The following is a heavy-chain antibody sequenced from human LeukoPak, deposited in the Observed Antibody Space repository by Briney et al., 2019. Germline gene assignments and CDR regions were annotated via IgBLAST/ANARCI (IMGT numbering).Heavy chain of an antibody. Sequence: GESLRISCKGSGYSFTSYWISWVRQMPGKGLEWMGRIGPSDSYTNYSPSFQGHVTISADKSISTAYLQWSSLKASDTAMYYCASYYYGSGSYGRNWGQGTLVTVST. D-gene: IGHD3-10*01. V-gene: IGHV5-10-1*01. CDR3: ASYYYGSGSYGRN. J-gene: IGHJ4*02. CDR2: IGPSDSYT. CDR1: GYSFTSYW.